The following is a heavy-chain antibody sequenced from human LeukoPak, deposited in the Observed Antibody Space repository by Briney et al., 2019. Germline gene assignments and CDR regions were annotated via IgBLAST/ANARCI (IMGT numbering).Heavy chain of an antibody. J-gene: IGHJ4*02. Sequence: GSLRLSCAASGFTVSSYSMGWVRQAPGKGLEWIGSMYYSGSTYYNSSLKSRVTISVDTSKNQFSLKLSSVTAADTAVYYCAADRSGYALDCWGQGTLVTVSS. CDR2: MYYSGST. V-gene: IGHV4-39*01. CDR3: AADRSGYALDC. D-gene: IGHD5-12*01. CDR1: GFTVSSYS.